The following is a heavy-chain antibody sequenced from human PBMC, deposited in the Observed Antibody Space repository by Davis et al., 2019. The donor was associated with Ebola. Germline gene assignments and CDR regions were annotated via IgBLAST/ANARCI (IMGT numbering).Heavy chain of an antibody. CDR3: ARDVGYIYNGFDY. D-gene: IGHD1-1*01. CDR2: ISAYNGDT. V-gene: IGHV1-18*04. Sequence: ASVKVSCKASGYTFTNYGITWVRQAPGQGLEWMGWISAYNGDTNYAQKLQGRVTMTTDTSTTTAYMEVRSLRSDDSAVYYCARDVGYIYNGFDYWGQGTLVTVSS. CDR1: GYTFTNYG. J-gene: IGHJ4*02.